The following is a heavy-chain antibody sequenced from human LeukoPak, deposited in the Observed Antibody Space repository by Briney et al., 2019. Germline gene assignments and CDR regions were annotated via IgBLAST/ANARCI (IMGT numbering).Heavy chain of an antibody. V-gene: IGHV4-34*01. J-gene: IGHJ5*02. CDR2: INHSGST. Sequence: SETLSLTCAVYGVSFSGYYWSWVRQPPGKGLEWLGEINHSGSTNYNPSLKSRVTISVDTSKNQFSLKLSSVTAADTAVYYCARGGQWLHPNRFDPWGQGTLVTVSS. D-gene: IGHD6-19*01. CDR1: GVSFSGYY. CDR3: ARGGQWLHPNRFDP.